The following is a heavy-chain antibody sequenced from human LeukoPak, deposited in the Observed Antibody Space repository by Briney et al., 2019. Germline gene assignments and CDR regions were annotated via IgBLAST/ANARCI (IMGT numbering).Heavy chain of an antibody. CDR1: GFTFSDYG. CDR3: ARGVDYYENSGTIDY. CDR2: IWYDGSNK. Sequence: GKSLRLSCTASGFTFSDYGMHGVRQPPGKGLEWVAIIWYDGSNKTYEDSVKGRFTISRDNSKNTLYLQMNSLRAEDTAVYYCARGVDYYENSGTIDYWGQGTLVTVSS. D-gene: IGHD3-22*01. J-gene: IGHJ4*02. V-gene: IGHV3-33*01.